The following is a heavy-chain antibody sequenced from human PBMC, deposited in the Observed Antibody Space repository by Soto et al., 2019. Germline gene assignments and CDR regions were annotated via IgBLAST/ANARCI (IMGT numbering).Heavy chain of an antibody. J-gene: IGHJ5*02. CDR1: GFTFSNAW. CDR3: STDGLRHDSSGYYSSRAA. V-gene: IGHV3-15*01. D-gene: IGHD3-22*01. Sequence: EVQLVESGGGLVKPGGSLRLSCAASGFTFSNAWMSWVRQAPGKGLEWVGRIKSKTDGGTTDYAAPVKGRFTVSRDDSKNTLYQQMNSLQTEDTAVYYCSTDGLRHDSSGYYSSRAAWGQGTLVTVSS. CDR2: IKSKTDGGTT.